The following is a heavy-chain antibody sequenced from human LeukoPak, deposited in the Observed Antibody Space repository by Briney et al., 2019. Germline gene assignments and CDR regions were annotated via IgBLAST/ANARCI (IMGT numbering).Heavy chain of an antibody. Sequence: ASVKVSCKASGVTFSNYAFSWVRHAPGQGLEWMAETIPLFGVRKYAEKFQGRVTITPDATTNTVFLDLTSLRSEDTAVYYCAARIHAPGDVGWFDPWGQGTLVTVSS. J-gene: IGHJ5*02. CDR1: GVTFSNYA. D-gene: IGHD2-8*01. V-gene: IGHV1-69*13. CDR2: TIPLFGVR. CDR3: AARIHAPGDVGWFDP.